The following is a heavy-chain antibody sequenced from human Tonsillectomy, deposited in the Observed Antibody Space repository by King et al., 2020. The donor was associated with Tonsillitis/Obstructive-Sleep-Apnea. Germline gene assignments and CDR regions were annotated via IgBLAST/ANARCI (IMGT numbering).Heavy chain of an antibody. CDR3: TRGDRPYAFVM. CDR1: GFTFGDYA. J-gene: IGHJ3*02. CDR2: IRSKAYGGTT. Sequence: VQLVESGGGLVQPGRSLRLSCTASGFTFGDYAMSWVRQAPGKGLEWVGFIRSKAYGGTTEYAASVKGRFTISRDDSKRIDYMQMNSLKTEDTAVYYCTRGDRPYAFVMWGQGKMVTVSS. V-gene: IGHV3-49*04.